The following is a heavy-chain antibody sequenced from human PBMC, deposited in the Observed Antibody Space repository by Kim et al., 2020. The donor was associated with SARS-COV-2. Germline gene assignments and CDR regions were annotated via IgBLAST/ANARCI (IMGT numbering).Heavy chain of an antibody. CDR3: GGVTRHYFDY. Sequence: STNSNPPLKSRVTISVDTSKNQFSLKLSSVTAADTAVYYCGGVTRHYFDYWGQGTLVTVSS. V-gene: IGHV4-59*01. J-gene: IGHJ4*02. CDR2: ST. D-gene: IGHD3-3*01.